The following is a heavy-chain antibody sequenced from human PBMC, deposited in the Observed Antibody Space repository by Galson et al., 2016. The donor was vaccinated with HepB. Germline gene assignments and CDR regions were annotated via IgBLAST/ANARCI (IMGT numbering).Heavy chain of an antibody. D-gene: IGHD6-19*01. Sequence: SLRLSCAASGFSFRNFDMHWVRQAPGKGLEWVSTIDSAGDTYYPGSVKGRFASSRENAKNSLYLQMNSQRAGDTAVYYCARGKYNSGWHLGWKGPNYLDPWGQGTLVTVSS. J-gene: IGHJ5*02. CDR2: IDSAGDT. CDR3: ARGKYNSGWHLGWKGPNYLDP. V-gene: IGHV3-13*01. CDR1: GFSFRNFD.